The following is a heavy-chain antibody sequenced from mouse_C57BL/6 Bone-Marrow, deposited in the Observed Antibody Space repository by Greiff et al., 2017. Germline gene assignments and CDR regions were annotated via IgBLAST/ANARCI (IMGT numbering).Heavy chain of an antibody. D-gene: IGHD3-1*01. J-gene: IGHJ3*01. CDR2: ISDGGSYT. V-gene: IGHV5-4*03. CDR3: ARGHSFAY. Sequence: EVKLVESGGGLVKPGGSLKLSCAASGFTFSSYAMSWVRQTPEKRLEWVATISDGGSYTYYPDNVKGRFTISRDNAKNNLYLQMSHLKSEDTAMYYCARGHSFAYWGQGTLVTVSA. CDR1: GFTFSSYA.